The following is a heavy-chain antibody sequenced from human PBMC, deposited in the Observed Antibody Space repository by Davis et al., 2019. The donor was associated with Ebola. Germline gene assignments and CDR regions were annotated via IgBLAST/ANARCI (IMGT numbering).Heavy chain of an antibody. CDR1: GFTVSSNY. CDR3: ARGYSHGYLFGP. Sequence: GGSLRLSCAASGFTVSSNYMSWVRQAPGKGLEWVSVIYSGGSTYYADSVKGRFTISRDNAKNTLYLQLNSLRAEDTALYYCARGYSHGYLFGPWGQGNLVTVSS. CDR2: IYSGGST. V-gene: IGHV3-53*01. J-gene: IGHJ5*02. D-gene: IGHD5-18*01.